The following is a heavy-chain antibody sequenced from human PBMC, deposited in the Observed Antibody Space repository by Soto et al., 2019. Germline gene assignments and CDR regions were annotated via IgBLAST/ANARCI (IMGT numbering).Heavy chain of an antibody. V-gene: IGHV1-18*01. J-gene: IGHJ4*02. CDR2: ISAYNGNT. CDR3: AREQWCSSGYLSFDY. D-gene: IGHD3-22*01. Sequence: GASVKVSCKASGYTFTSYGISWVRQAPGQGLEWMGWISAYNGNTNYAQKLQGRVTMTTDTSTSTAYMELRSLRSDDTAVYYCAREQWCSSGYLSFDYWGQGTLVTVSS. CDR1: GYTFTSYG.